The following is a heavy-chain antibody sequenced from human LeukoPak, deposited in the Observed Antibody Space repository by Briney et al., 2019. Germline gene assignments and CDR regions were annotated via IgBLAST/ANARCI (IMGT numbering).Heavy chain of an antibody. V-gene: IGHV3-13*01. J-gene: IGHJ2*01. CDR2: IGTAGDT. D-gene: IGHD3-16*01. Sequence: GGSLRLSCAASGFTFSSYDMHWVRHATGKGLEWVSAIGTAGDTYYPGSVKGRFTISRENAKNSLYLQMNSLRVGDTAVYYCARGGPTQNWYFDLWGRGTLVTVSS. CDR3: ARGGPTQNWYFDL. CDR1: GFTFSSYD.